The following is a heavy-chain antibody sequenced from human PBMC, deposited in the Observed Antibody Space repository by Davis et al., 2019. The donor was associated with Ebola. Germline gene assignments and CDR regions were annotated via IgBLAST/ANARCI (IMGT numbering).Heavy chain of an antibody. CDR2: ISSGGRTI. CDR3: AGDSSGYNNERLYYTYYMDV. V-gene: IGHV3-11*01. D-gene: IGHD3-22*01. Sequence: GGSLRLSCVGSGLTFSDYYMAWIRQAPGKGLECVSYISSGGRTIHYADSVRGRFTISRDNAQNSLFLQMNSLRAEDTAKYYCAGDSSGYNNERLYYTYYMDVWGKGTTVTVSS. CDR1: GLTFSDYY. J-gene: IGHJ6*03.